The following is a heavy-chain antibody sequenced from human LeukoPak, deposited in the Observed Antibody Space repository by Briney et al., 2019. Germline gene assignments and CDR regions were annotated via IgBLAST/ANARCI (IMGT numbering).Heavy chain of an antibody. V-gene: IGHV3-73*01. D-gene: IGHD3-22*01. CDR2: IRSKANSYAT. J-gene: IGHJ4*02. Sequence: GGSLRLSCAASGFTFSGSAMHWVRQASGKGLEWVGRIRSKANSYATAYAASVKGRFTISRDDSKNTAYLQMNSLKTEDTAVYYCTRLGYYDSSGWNYWGQGTLVTVSS. CDR1: GFTFSGSA. CDR3: TRLGYYDSSGWNY.